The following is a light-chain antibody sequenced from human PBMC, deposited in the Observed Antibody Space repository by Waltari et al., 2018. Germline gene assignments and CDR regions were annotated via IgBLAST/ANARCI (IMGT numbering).Light chain of an antibody. V-gene: IGLV1-44*01. Sequence: QSVLTQPPSASGTPGQRVIISCSGSSSIIGSDTVNWYQQLPGTAPRLLIYSTNQRPSGVADRFSGSKSGTSAFLAISGLQSEDESDYYCAAWDGSQFARVFGGGTKLSVL. J-gene: IGLJ3*02. CDR2: STN. CDR1: SSIIGSDT. CDR3: AAWDGSQFARV.